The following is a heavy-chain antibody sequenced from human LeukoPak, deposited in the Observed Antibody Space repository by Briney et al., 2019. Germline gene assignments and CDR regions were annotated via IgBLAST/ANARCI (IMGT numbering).Heavy chain of an antibody. J-gene: IGHJ4*02. D-gene: IGHD3-3*01. V-gene: IGHV1-2*04. CDR2: INPNSGGT. CDR3: AREGVGDFWSGYYTRSLDY. CDR1: GYTFTGYY. Sequence: ASVKVSCKASGYTFTGYYMHWVRQAPGQGLEWMGWINPNSGGTNYAQKFQGWVTMTRDTSISTAYMELSRLRYDDTAVYYCAREGVGDFWSGYYTRSLDYWGQGTLVTVSS.